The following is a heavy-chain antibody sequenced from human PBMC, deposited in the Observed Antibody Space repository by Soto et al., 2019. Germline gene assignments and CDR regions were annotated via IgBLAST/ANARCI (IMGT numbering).Heavy chain of an antibody. CDR2: IYSGGST. V-gene: IGHV3-53*01. Sequence: PGGSLRLSCAASGFTVSSNYMSWVRQAPGKGLEWVSVIYSGGSTYYADSVKGRFTISRDNSKNTLYLQMNSLRAEDAAVYYCARDSVVRGPYYGMDVWGQGTTVTVSS. D-gene: IGHD3-10*01. J-gene: IGHJ6*02. CDR3: ARDSVVRGPYYGMDV. CDR1: GFTVSSNY.